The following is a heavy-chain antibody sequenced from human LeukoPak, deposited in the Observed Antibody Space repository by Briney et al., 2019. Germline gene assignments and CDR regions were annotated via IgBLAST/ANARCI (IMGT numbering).Heavy chain of an antibody. CDR2: MNPNSGNT. Sequence: GASVKVSCKASGGTFSSYAISWVRQAPGQGLEWMGWMNPNSGNTGYAQKFQGRVTMTRNTSISTAYMELSSLRSEDTAVYYCARGLRGSDYDFWSGYYTDNWFDPWGQGTLVTVSS. V-gene: IGHV1-8*02. CDR3: ARGLRGSDYDFWSGYYTDNWFDP. D-gene: IGHD3-3*01. J-gene: IGHJ5*02. CDR1: GGTFSSYA.